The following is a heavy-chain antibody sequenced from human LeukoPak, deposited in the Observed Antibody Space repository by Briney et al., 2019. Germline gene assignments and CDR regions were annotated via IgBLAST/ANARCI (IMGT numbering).Heavy chain of an antibody. CDR3: ARGSKYCSSTSCHVDY. Sequence: PGGSLRLSCAASGFTFSSYGMPWVRQAPGKGLEGVAVISYDGSNTYYADSVKGRFTISRDNSKNTLYLQMNSLRAEDTAVYYCARGSKYCSSTSCHVDYWGQGTLVTVSS. CDR2: ISYDGSNT. CDR1: GFTFSSYG. V-gene: IGHV3-30*03. J-gene: IGHJ4*02. D-gene: IGHD2-2*01.